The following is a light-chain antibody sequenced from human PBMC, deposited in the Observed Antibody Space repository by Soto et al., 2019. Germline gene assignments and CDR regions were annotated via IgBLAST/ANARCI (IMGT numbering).Light chain of an antibody. CDR3: QQYNTFPWT. V-gene: IGKV1-5*03. CDR2: RAS. Sequence: DIQMTQSPSTLSASVGDRVTMTCRASQSISTWLAWYQQRPGRAPKLLIYRASILEDGVPSTFSGSASGTAFTLTISSLQPDDFATYYCQQYNTFPWTFGQGTKVEIK. CDR1: QSISTW. J-gene: IGKJ1*01.